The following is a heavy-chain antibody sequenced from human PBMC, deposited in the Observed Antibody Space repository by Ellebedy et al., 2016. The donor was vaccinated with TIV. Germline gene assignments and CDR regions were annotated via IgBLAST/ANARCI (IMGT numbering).Heavy chain of an antibody. Sequence: GGSLRLXCAASGFTFSSYGMHLVRQAPGKGLEWVAVISYDGSNKYYADSVKGRFTISRDNSKNTLYLQMNSLRAEDTAVYYCAKASEAAAGTGDFDYWGQGTLVTVSS. CDR1: GFTFSSYG. V-gene: IGHV3-30*18. D-gene: IGHD6-13*01. CDR3: AKASEAAAGTGDFDY. J-gene: IGHJ4*02. CDR2: ISYDGSNK.